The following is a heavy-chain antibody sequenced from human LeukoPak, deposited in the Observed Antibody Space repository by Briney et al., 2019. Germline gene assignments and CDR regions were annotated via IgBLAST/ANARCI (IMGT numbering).Heavy chain of an antibody. CDR3: ARRGTGHGMDV. CDR2: INNDGSSA. D-gene: IGHD1-1*01. CDR1: GFTFNNYW. V-gene: IGHV3-74*01. J-gene: IGHJ6*02. Sequence: GGSLRLSCAASGFTFNNYWIHWVRQVPGKGLVWVSRINNDGSSASYVDSVKGRFTISRDNAKNTLFLQMNSLRAEDTAVYYCARRGTGHGMDVWGQETTVMVSS.